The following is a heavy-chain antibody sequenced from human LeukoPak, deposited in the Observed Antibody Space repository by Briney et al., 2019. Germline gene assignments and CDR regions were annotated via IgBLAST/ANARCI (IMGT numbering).Heavy chain of an antibody. CDR2: ISYDGSNK. V-gene: IGHV3-30-3*01. J-gene: IGHJ5*02. D-gene: IGHD3-10*01. CDR1: GFTFSSYA. CDR3: ARGGGFYYGSGSPRGNWFDP. Sequence: GGSLRLSCAASGFTFSSYAMHWVRQAPGKGLEWVAVISYDGSNKYYADSVKGRFTISRDNSKNTLYLQMNSLRAEDMAVYYCARGGGFYYGSGSPRGNWFDPWGQGTLVTVSS.